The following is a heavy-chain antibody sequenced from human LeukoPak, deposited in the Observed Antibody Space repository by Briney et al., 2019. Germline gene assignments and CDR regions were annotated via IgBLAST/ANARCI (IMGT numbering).Heavy chain of an antibody. Sequence: PGGSLRLSCAASGFTFSNYGMHWVRQAPGKGLEWVVLIWYDGSNKYYADSVKGRFTISRDNSKNTLYLQMNSLRAEDTAVYYCARDDTSSAWGLLRYWGQGTLVTVSS. V-gene: IGHV3-33*01. J-gene: IGHJ4*02. CDR2: IWYDGSNK. D-gene: IGHD6-19*01. CDR1: GFTFSNYG. CDR3: ARDDTSSAWGLLRY.